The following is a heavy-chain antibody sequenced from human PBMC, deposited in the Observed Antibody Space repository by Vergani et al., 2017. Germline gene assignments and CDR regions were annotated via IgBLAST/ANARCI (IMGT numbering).Heavy chain of an antibody. CDR3: ARDSGFWSGSGWFDP. CDR1: GYTFTSYY. D-gene: IGHD3-3*01. Sequence: QVQLVQSGAEVKKPGASVKVSCKASGYTFTSYYMHWVRQAPGQGLEWMGRIIPILGTANYAQKFQGRVTITADESTSTAYMELSSLRSEDTAVYYCARDSGFWSGSGWFDPWGQGTLVTVSS. CDR2: IIPILGTA. J-gene: IGHJ5*02. V-gene: IGHV1-69*11.